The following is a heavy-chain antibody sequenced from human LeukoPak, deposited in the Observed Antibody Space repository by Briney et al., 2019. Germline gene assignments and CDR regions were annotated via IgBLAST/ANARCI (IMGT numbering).Heavy chain of an antibody. CDR1: GYTFTSYG. V-gene: IGHV1-18*01. D-gene: IGHD2-2*01. J-gene: IGHJ3*02. CDR2: ISAYNGNT. CDR3: ASNSRRLNAAARSSFPFDI. Sequence: ASVKVSCKASGYTFTSYGISWVRQAPGQGLEWMGWISAYNGNTHYAQKLQGRVTMTTDTSTSTAYMELRSLRSDYTAVYYCASNSRRLNAAARSSFPFDIWGQGTVVTVSS.